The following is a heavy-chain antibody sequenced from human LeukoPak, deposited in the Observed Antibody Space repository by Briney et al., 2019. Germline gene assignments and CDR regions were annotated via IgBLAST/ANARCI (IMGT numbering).Heavy chain of an antibody. CDR2: ISSSSSYI. CDR3: ARHGTFYGDYPFDY. Sequence: GGSLRLSCAASGFTFSSYSMNWVRQAPGKGLEWVSSISSSSSYIYYADSVKGRFTISRDNAKNSLYLQVNSLRAEDTAVYYCARHGTFYGDYPFDYWGQGTLVTVSS. V-gene: IGHV3-21*04. J-gene: IGHJ4*02. CDR1: GFTFSSYS. D-gene: IGHD4-17*01.